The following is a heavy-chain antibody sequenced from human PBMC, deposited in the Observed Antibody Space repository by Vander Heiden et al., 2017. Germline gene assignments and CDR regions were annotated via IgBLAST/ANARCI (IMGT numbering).Heavy chain of an antibody. J-gene: IGHJ6*02. CDR2: IKRKSVGGTT. V-gene: IGHV3-15*07. Sequence: SNAWMNWVRQAPGKGLEWVGRIKRKSVGGTTDYAAPVKGRFTISRDDSKNTLYLQMNSLKREDIAVYYCTTDPPRSVWVVWGQGTTVTVSS. D-gene: IGHD1-20*01. CDR3: TTDPPRSVWVV. CDR1: SNAW.